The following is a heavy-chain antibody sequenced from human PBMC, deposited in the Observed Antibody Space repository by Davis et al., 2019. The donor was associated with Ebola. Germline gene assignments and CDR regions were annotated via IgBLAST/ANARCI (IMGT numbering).Heavy chain of an antibody. J-gene: IGHJ4*02. D-gene: IGHD1-26*01. CDR3: ARRVGARSGFDY. Sequence: GESLKISCAASGFTFSSYAMSWVRQAPGKGLEWVSAITSSGSSTYYADSVKGRFTISRDNAKNSLYLQMNSLRAEDTAVYYCARRVGARSGFDYWGQGTLVTVSS. CDR1: GFTFSSYA. V-gene: IGHV3-23*01. CDR2: ITSSGSST.